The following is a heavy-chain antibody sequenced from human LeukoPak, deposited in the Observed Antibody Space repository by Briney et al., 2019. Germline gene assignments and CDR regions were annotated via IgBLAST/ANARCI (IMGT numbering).Heavy chain of an antibody. V-gene: IGHV3-23*01. D-gene: IGHD6-19*01. J-gene: IGHJ5*02. CDR1: EFSVGSNY. Sequence: GGSLRLSCAASEFSVGSNYMTWVRQAPGKGLEWVSAISGSGGSTYYADSVKGRFTISRDNSKNTLYLQMNSLRAEDTAVYYCALFYSSGWFGFDPWGQGTLVTVSS. CDR2: ISGSGGST. CDR3: ALFYSSGWFGFDP.